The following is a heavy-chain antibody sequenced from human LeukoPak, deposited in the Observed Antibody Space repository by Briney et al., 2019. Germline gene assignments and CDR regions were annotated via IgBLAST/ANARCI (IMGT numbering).Heavy chain of an antibody. CDR3: ARGVVAAPQTFDY. J-gene: IGHJ4*02. Sequence: SETLSLTCTVSGGSISSFYWSWFYWSWIRQPPGKGLEWIWYIYFSGSTDYNPSLKSRVTILVDTSKNQVSLKLSSVTAADTAVYYCARGVVAAPQTFDYWGQGTLVTVSS. D-gene: IGHD2-15*01. CDR2: IYFSGST. CDR1: GGSISS. V-gene: IGHV4-61*08.